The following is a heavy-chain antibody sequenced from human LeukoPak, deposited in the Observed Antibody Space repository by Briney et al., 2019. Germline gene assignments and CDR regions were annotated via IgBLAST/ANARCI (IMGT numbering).Heavy chain of an antibody. CDR3: ARASHDYGDYSHFDY. D-gene: IGHD4-17*01. Sequence: SGTLSLTCAVSGGSISSSNWWSWVRQPPGKGLEWIGEIYHSGSTNYNPSLKTRVTISVDKSKNQFSLKLSSVTAADTAVYYCARASHDYGDYSHFDYWGQGTLVTVSS. CDR1: GGSISSSNW. CDR2: IYHSGST. J-gene: IGHJ4*02. V-gene: IGHV4-4*02.